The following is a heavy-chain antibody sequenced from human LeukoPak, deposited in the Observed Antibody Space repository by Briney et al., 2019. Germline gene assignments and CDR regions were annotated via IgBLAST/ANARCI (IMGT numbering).Heavy chain of an antibody. CDR1: GYTFTGYY. D-gene: IGHD1-26*01. V-gene: IGHV1-2*02. J-gene: IGHJ6*03. CDR3: ASSGSYYPYYYYYMDV. CDR2: INPNSGGT. Sequence: ASVKVSCKASGYTFTGYYMHWVRQAPGQGLEWMGWINPNSGGTNYAQKFQGRVTMTRDTSISTAYMELSRLRSDDTAVYYCASSGSYYPYYYYYMDVWGKGTTVTISS.